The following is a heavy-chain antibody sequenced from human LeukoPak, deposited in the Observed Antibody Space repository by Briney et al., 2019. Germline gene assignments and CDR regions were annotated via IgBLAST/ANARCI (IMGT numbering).Heavy chain of an antibody. CDR1: GFIFSSYW. D-gene: IGHD3-9*01. CDR3: ASQPAVIDLDC. Sequence: GGSLRLSCAASGFIFSSYWMTWVRQAPGKGLEWVANINPDGDKKTYVDSVKGRFTISRDNARNALYLQMSSLGVDDTAVYYCASQPAVIDLDCRGQGALVTVSS. CDR2: INPDGDKK. V-gene: IGHV3-7*01. J-gene: IGHJ4*02.